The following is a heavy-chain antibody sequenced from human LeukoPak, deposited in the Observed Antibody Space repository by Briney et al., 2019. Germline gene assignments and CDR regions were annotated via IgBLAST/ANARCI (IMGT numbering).Heavy chain of an antibody. Sequence: PSETLSLTCTVSGGSVNSYYLGWIRQPAGKTLEWIGRIYDGGSTNYNPSLKSRVTMSVDTSKNQISLKLKSVTAADTAVYYCARDSGTSGEVKFDPWGQGALVTVSS. CDR1: GGSVNSYY. V-gene: IGHV4-4*07. CDR2: IYDGGST. J-gene: IGHJ5*02. CDR3: ARDSGTSGEVKFDP. D-gene: IGHD3-10*01.